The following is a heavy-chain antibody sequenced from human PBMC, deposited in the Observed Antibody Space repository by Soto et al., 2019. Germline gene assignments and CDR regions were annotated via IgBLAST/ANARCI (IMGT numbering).Heavy chain of an antibody. D-gene: IGHD2-8*01. J-gene: IGHJ6*02. Sequence: QVQLQESGPGLVKPSETLSLTCTVSGGSISSYYWSWIRQPPGKGLEWIGYIYYSGSTNYNPSLMSRVTISVDTSKNQFSLKLSSVTAADTAVYYCARDLARNCTNGVCFYYYYGMDVWGQGTTVTVSS. CDR1: GGSISSYY. V-gene: IGHV4-59*01. CDR3: ARDLARNCTNGVCFYYYYGMDV. CDR2: IYYSGST.